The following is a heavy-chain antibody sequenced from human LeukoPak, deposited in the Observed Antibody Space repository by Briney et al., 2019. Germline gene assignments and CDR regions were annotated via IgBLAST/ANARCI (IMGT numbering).Heavy chain of an antibody. CDR2: IKQDGSEE. J-gene: IGHJ4*02. Sequence: PGGSLRLSCAASGFTFSSYWMRWARQAPGKGLEWVANIKQDGSEEYNVDSVKGRFTISRDNAKNSLYLQMNSLRAEDTAVYYCARALDILTGYSPSGYWGQGTLVSVSS. D-gene: IGHD3-9*01. CDR1: GFTFSSYW. CDR3: ARALDILTGYSPSGY. V-gene: IGHV3-7*01.